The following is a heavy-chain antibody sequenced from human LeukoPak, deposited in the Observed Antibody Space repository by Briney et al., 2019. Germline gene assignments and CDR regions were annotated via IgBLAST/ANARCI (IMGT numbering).Heavy chain of an antibody. CDR3: ARDPYSGNYGAYYYYYMDV. CDR1: GFTFSSYG. Sequence: GGSLGLSCAASGFTFSSYGMSWVRQAPGKGLEWVSSITSSSSYIYYADSVKGRFTISRDNAKNSLYLQMDSLRVEDTAEYYCARDPYSGNYGAYYYYYMDVWGKGTTVTVSS. J-gene: IGHJ6*03. D-gene: IGHD1-26*01. CDR2: ITSSSSYI. V-gene: IGHV3-21*06.